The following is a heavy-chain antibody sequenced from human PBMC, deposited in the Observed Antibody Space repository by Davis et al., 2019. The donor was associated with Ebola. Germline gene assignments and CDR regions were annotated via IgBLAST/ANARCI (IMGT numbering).Heavy chain of an antibody. CDR2: INAGNGNT. V-gene: IGHV1-3*01. J-gene: IGHJ4*02. Sequence: AASVKVSCKASGYTFTSYAMHWVRQAPGQRREWMGWINAGNGNTTYSQKFQGRVTITRDTSASTAYMELSSLRSEDTAVYYCARDRCSGGSCYSGGIVVVAHFDYWGQGTLVTVSS. CDR3: ARDRCSGGSCYSGGIVVVAHFDY. D-gene: IGHD2-15*01. CDR1: GYTFTSYA.